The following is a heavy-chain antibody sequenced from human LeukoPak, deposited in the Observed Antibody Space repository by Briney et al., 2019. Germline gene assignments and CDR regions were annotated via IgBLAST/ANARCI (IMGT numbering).Heavy chain of an antibody. CDR1: GYSFSSYD. D-gene: IGHD2-15*01. CDR2: ISAYNANT. J-gene: IGHJ6*03. V-gene: IGHV1-18*01. CDR3: ARIGGYCSGASCYSRSYYYYSYMDV. Sequence: ASLKVSCKASGYSFSSYDISWVRPAPGQGLEWMSWISAYNANTNYAQKFKGRVTMTTDTSTSPAYMEMRSLKSDVTAVNYCARIGGYCSGASCYSRSYYYYSYMDVWGKGTTVTVSS.